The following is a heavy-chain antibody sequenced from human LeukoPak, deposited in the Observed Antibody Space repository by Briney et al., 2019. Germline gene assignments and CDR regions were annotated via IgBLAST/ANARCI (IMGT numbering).Heavy chain of an antibody. D-gene: IGHD2-2*01. J-gene: IGHJ4*02. CDR3: ARLRGIVVVPAALDYFDY. CDR1: GGSISSGNW. V-gene: IGHV4-4*02. Sequence: SGTLSLTCAVSGGSISSGNWWSWVRQSPGRGLEWIGEIYHSGSTYYNPSLKSRVTISVDTSKNQFSLKLSSVTAADTAVYYCARLRGIVVVPAALDYFDYWGQGTLVTVSS. CDR2: IYHSGST.